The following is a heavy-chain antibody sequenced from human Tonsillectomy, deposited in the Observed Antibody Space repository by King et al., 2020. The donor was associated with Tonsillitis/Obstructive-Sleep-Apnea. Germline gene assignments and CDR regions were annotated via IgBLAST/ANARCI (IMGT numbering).Heavy chain of an antibody. CDR3: ARGDFVVVPNTLYYFDY. Sequence: VQLQQWGAGLLKPSETLSLTCAVYGGSFSGYYWIWIRQLPGKGLEWIGEINHSGSTNYNPSLKSRFTISVDTSKNQFPLKLTAVTAADTAVYYWARGDFVVVPNTLYYFDYGGQGTLVTVSS. D-gene: IGHD2-2*01. V-gene: IGHV4-34*01. CDR1: GGSFSGYY. J-gene: IGHJ4*02. CDR2: INHSGST.